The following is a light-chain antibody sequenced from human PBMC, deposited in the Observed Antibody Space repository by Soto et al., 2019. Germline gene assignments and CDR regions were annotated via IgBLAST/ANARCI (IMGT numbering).Light chain of an antibody. Sequence: NFMLTQPHSVSESPGKTVTISCTRSSGSIASNYVQWYQQRPGSSPTTVIYGDNQRPSGVPDRFSDSIDSSSNSASLTISGLKTEDEADYYCQSYATSSVVFGGGTKLTVL. CDR3: QSYATSSVV. CDR1: SGSIASNY. CDR2: GDN. J-gene: IGLJ2*01. V-gene: IGLV6-57*01.